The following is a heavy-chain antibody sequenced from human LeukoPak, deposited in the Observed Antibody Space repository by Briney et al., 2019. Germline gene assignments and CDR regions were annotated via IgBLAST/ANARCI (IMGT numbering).Heavy chain of an antibody. V-gene: IGHV3-23*01. J-gene: IGHJ5*02. Sequence: GGSLGLSCAASGFTFSSYAMSWVRQAPGKGLEWVSAISGSGGSTYYADSVKGRFTISRDNSKNTLYLQMNSLRAEDTAVYYCAKATRGRCSSTSCYSVNHWGQGTLVTVSS. CDR1: GFTFSSYA. CDR3: AKATRGRCSSTSCYSVNH. D-gene: IGHD2-2*02. CDR2: ISGSGGST.